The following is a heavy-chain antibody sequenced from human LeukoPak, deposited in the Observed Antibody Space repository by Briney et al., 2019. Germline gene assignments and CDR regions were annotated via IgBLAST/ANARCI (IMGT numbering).Heavy chain of an antibody. CDR2: INPNSGGT. CDR3: ARGSYMDV. J-gene: IGHJ6*03. V-gene: IGHV1-2*02. Sequence: ASVKVSCKASGYTFTGYYMHWVRQAPGQGLEWMGWINPNSGGTNYAQKFQGRVTITRNTSISTAYMELSSLRSEDTAVYYCARGSYMDVWGKGTTVTVSS. CDR1: GYTFTGYY.